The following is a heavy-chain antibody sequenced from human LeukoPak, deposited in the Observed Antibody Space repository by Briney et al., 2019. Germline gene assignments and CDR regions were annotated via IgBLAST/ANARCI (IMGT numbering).Heavy chain of an antibody. J-gene: IGHJ4*02. Sequence: GGSLRLSCAASGFTFDDYAMHWVRQAPGKGLEWVSLISWDGGSTYYADSVKGRFTISRDNSKNSLYLQMNSLRAEDTALYYCAKDGVDTAMVASYYFDYWGQGTLVTVSS. CDR2: ISWDGGST. V-gene: IGHV3-43D*03. CDR1: GFTFDDYA. D-gene: IGHD5-18*01. CDR3: AKDGVDTAMVASYYFDY.